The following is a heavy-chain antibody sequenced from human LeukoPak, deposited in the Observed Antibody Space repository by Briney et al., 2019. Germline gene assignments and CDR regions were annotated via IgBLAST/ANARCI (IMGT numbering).Heavy chain of an antibody. V-gene: IGHV1-18*01. CDR2: ISAYNGNT. Sequence: GASVNVSCKASGYTFTSYGISWVRQAPGQGLEWMGWISAYNGNTNYAQTLQGRVTMTTDTSTSTAYMELRSLRSDDTAVYYCARVKGSYYDFWSGYYYFDYWGQGTLVTVSS. D-gene: IGHD3-3*01. CDR3: ARVKGSYYDFWSGYYYFDY. J-gene: IGHJ4*02. CDR1: GYTFTSYG.